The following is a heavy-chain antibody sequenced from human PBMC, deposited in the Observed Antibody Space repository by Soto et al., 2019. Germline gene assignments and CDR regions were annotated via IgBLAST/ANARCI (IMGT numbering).Heavy chain of an antibody. D-gene: IGHD3-10*01. Sequence: VGSLRLSCAASGFTFSSYAMHWVRQAPGKGLEWVAVISYDGSNKYYADSVKGRFTISRDNSKNTLYLQMNSLRAEDTAVYYCARLVYHNRLNYMCFDFWGPGTLVTVSS. CDR2: ISYDGSNK. CDR1: GFTFSSYA. CDR3: ARLVYHNRLNYMCFDF. J-gene: IGHJ4*02. V-gene: IGHV3-30-3*01.